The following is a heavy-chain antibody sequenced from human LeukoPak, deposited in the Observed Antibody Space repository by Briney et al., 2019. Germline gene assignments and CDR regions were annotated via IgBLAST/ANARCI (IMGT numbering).Heavy chain of an antibody. V-gene: IGHV3-21*01. J-gene: IGHJ4*02. D-gene: IGHD3-22*01. CDR3: ARDEDYYGSSGYYTDY. CDR2: ISSSSSYI. Sequence: GGSLRLSCAASGFTFSTYSMNWVRQAPGKGLEWVSSISSSSSYIYYADSVKGRFTISRDNAKNSLSLQMNSLRAEDTAVYYCARDEDYYGSSGYYTDYWGQGTLVTVSS. CDR1: GFTFSTYS.